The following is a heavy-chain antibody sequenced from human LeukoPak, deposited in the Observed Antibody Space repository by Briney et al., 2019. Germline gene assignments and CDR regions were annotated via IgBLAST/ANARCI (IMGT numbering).Heavy chain of an antibody. D-gene: IGHD3-9*01. CDR3: ARDVDILTGYEYPPPGRYFDL. Sequence: PSETLSLTCTVSGGSISSGDYYWSWIRQPPRKGLEWIGYIYYSGSTYYNPSLKSRVTISVDTSKNQFSLKLSSVTAADTAVYYCARDVDILTGYEYPPPGRYFDLWGRGTLVTVSS. CDR1: GGSISSGDYY. CDR2: IYYSGST. J-gene: IGHJ2*01. V-gene: IGHV4-30-4*02.